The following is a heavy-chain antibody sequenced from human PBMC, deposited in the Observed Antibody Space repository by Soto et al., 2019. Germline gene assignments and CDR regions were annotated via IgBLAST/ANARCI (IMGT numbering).Heavy chain of an antibody. CDR1: GASVISGSYF. D-gene: IGHD2-2*01. CDR3: ARVDGFSTSCSTWLDP. Sequence: SATISLTCTFTGASVISGSYFWISIRQPPGQGLEWIGYIYYSGSTNYNPSLKSRVTISVDTSKNQFSLKLSSVTAADTAVYYCARVDGFSTSCSTWLDPWGKGAAVTVSS. V-gene: IGHV4-61*01. CDR2: IYYSGST. J-gene: IGHJ5*01.